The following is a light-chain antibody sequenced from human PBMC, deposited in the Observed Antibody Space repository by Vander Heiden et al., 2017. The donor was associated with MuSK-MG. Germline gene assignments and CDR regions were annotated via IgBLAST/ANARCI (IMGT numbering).Light chain of an antibody. CDR2: DAS. CDR1: QGVSSA. V-gene: IGKV1-13*02. Sequence: AIQLTQSPSSLSAYVGDRVTITCRPSQGVSSALAWYQQKQGKPPKLLIYDASSLESGVPSRFSGSGSGTEFTLTISSLQPEDFATYFCQQVSRYPHTFGQGTKMEIK. CDR3: QQVSRYPHT. J-gene: IGKJ2*01.